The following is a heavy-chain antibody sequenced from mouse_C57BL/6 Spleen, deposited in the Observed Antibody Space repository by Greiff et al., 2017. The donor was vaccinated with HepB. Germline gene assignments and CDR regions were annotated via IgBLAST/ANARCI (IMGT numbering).Heavy chain of an antibody. Sequence: VQGVESGPGLVAPSQSLSITCTVSGFSLTSYGVHWVRQPPGKGLEWLVVIWSDGSTTYNSALKSRLSISKDNSKSQVFLKMNSLQTDDTAMYYCARHYSSSSYYAMDYWGQGTSVTVSS. CDR1: GFSLTSYG. J-gene: IGHJ4*01. CDR3: ARHYSSSSYYAMDY. D-gene: IGHD1-1*01. V-gene: IGHV2-6-1*01. CDR2: IWSDGST.